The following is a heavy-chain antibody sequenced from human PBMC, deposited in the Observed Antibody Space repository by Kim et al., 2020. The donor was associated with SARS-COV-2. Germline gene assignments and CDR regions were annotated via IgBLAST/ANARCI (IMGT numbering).Heavy chain of an antibody. D-gene: IGHD6-13*01. CDR2: ISYDGSNK. J-gene: IGHJ4*02. CDR3: AKFPLTFIIAAALYFDY. V-gene: IGHV3-30*18. CDR1: GFTFSSYG. Sequence: GGSLRLSCAASGFTFSSYGMHWVRQAPGKGLEWVAVISYDGSNKYYADSVKGRFTISRDNSKNTLYLQMNSLRAEDTAVYYCAKFPLTFIIAAALYFDYWGQGTLVTVSP.